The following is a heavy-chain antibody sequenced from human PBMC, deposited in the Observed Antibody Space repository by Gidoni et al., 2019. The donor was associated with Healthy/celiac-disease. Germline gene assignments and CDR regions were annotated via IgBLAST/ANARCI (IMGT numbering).Heavy chain of an antibody. CDR2: IKQDGSEK. D-gene: IGHD6-19*01. Sequence: EVQLVESGGGLVQPGGSLRLSCAASGFTFSSYWMSWVRQAPGKGLEWVANIKQDGSEKYYVDSVKGRFTISRDNAKNSLYLQMNSLRAEDTAVYYCARLGRDGWLPGYFDLWGRGTLVTVYS. CDR3: ARLGRDGWLPGYFDL. CDR1: GFTFSSYW. J-gene: IGHJ2*01. V-gene: IGHV3-7*03.